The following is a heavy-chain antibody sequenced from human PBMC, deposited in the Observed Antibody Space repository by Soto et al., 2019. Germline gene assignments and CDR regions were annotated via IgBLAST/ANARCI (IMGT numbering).Heavy chain of an antibody. CDR1: GGTFSSYT. CDR3: ARAPIVVVAATFFDY. J-gene: IGHJ4*02. CDR2: IIPILGIA. Sequence: QVQLVQSGAEVKKPGSSVKVSCKASGGTFSSYTISWVRQAPGQGLEWMGRIIPILGIANYAQKFQGRVTIDADKSTSTAYMELSSLRSEDTAVYYCARAPIVVVAATFFDYWGQGTLVTVSS. V-gene: IGHV1-69*02. D-gene: IGHD2-15*01.